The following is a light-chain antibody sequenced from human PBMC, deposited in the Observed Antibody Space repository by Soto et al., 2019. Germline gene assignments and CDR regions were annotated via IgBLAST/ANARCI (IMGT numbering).Light chain of an antibody. Sequence: ETLMTQSPVTLSVSPGERVTLSCRASQSVTINLAWYHQKPGQAPRLLIYGASTRATGIPARFTGSGSGTEFTLSISSLQSEDFGIYYGQQYGSSPLTFGGVTKLDIK. J-gene: IGKJ4*01. CDR2: GAS. CDR1: QSVTIN. V-gene: IGKV3-15*01. CDR3: QQYGSSPLT.